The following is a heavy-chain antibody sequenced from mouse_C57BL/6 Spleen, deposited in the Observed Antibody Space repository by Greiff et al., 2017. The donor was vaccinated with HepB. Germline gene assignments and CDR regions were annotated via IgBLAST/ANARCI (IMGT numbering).Heavy chain of an antibody. Sequence: QVQLKESGAELVRPGASVKLSCKASGYTFTDYYINWVKQRPGQGLEWIARIYPGSGNTYYNEKFKGKATLTAEKSSSTAYMQLSSLTSEDSAVYFCARETGKFDYWGQGTTLTVSS. V-gene: IGHV1-76*01. CDR1: GYTFTDYY. CDR2: IYPGSGNT. J-gene: IGHJ2*01. D-gene: IGHD4-1*01. CDR3: ARETGKFDY.